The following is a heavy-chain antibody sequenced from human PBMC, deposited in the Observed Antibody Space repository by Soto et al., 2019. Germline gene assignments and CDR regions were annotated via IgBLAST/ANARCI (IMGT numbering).Heavy chain of an antibody. CDR1: GFTFSSYA. CDR2: ISYDGSNK. D-gene: IGHD6-6*01. V-gene: IGHV3-30-3*01. CDR3: AGGVGGSSSNWFDP. Sequence: QVQLVESGGGVVQPGRSLRLSCAASGFTFSSYAMHWVRQAPGKGLEWVAVISYDGSNKYYADSVKGRFTISRDNSKNTLYLQMNSLRAEDTAVYYCAGGVGGSSSNWFDPWGQGTLVTVSS. J-gene: IGHJ5*02.